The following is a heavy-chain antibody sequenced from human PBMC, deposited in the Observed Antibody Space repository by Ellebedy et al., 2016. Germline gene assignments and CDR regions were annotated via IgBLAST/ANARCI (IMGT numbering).Heavy chain of an antibody. V-gene: IGHV3-23*01. CDR1: GFTFSDNA. J-gene: IGHJ3*02. CDR3: AKDGGLGRYCVSASCYTNAFDI. Sequence: GGSLRLSCAASGFTFSDNAMSWVRQAPGKGLEWVSTISTRGDNTYYADSVKGRFTISRDNSRNTLSLQMNSLRAEDTAMYYCAKDGGLGRYCVSASCYTNAFDIWGQGTMVTVSS. CDR2: ISTRGDNT. D-gene: IGHD2-2*01.